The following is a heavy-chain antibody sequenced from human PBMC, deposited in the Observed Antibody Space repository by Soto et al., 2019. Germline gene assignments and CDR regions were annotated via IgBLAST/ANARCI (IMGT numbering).Heavy chain of an antibody. CDR2: IKSDGSGT. Sequence: EVQLVESGGGLVQPGGSLRLSCVASGFTFSSYWMHWVRQAPGKGPLWVSRIKSDGSGTYYADSVQGRLTISRDNAKNTLYLQRNSLRAEDTAVYYCVRGDGDYNGGNGYLARHWGQGTLVTVSS. CDR3: VRGDGDYNGGNGYLARH. J-gene: IGHJ4*02. V-gene: IGHV3-74*01. D-gene: IGHD2-8*01. CDR1: GFTFSSYW.